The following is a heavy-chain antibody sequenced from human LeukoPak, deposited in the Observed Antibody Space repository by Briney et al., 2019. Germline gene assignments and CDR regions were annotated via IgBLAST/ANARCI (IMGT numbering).Heavy chain of an antibody. CDR3: AKVPGYYYDSSGYYYFDY. CDR1: GFTFSSYA. J-gene: IGHJ4*02. Sequence: PGGSLRLSCAASGFTFSSYAMSRVRQAPGKGLEWVSAISGSGGSTYYADSVKGRFTISRDNSKNTLYLQMNSLRAEDTAVYYCAKVPGYYYDSSGYYYFDYWGQGTLVTVSS. D-gene: IGHD3-22*01. CDR2: ISGSGGST. V-gene: IGHV3-23*01.